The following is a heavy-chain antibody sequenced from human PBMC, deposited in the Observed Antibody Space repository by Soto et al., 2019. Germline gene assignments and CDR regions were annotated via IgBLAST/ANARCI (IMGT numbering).Heavy chain of an antibody. CDR3: ARSSESSSAEGYFQH. CDR2: IYYRGST. D-gene: IGHD2-2*01. V-gene: IGHV4-31*03. J-gene: IGHJ1*01. Sequence: QVQLQESGPGLVKPSQTLSLTCTVSGSSIGSGDYYWSWIRQHPGMGLEWIGYIYYRGSTYYNPSRQSRVTILRDTSKNQFSLDLNSVTAADTAVYYSARSSESSSAEGYFQHRGQGTLVTASS. CDR1: GSSIGSGDYY.